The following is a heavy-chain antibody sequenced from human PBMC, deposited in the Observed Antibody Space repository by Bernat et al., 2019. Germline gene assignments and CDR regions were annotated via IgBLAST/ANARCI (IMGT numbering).Heavy chain of an antibody. J-gene: IGHJ6*04. CDR1: GFTFSSYG. V-gene: IGHV3-33*06. CDR3: AKGRVTVTTFYYGMDV. D-gene: IGHD4-17*01. Sequence: QVQLVESGGGVVQPGRSLRLSCAASGFTFSSYGMHWVRQAPGKGLEWVAVIWYDGSNKYYADSVKGRFTISRDNSKNTLYLQMNSLRAEDTAVYYCAKGRVTVTTFYYGMDVWGKGTTVTVSS. CDR2: IWYDGSNK.